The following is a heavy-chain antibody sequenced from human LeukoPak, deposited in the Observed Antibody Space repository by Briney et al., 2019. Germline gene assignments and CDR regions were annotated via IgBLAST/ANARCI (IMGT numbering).Heavy chain of an antibody. CDR3: AREDSSSSVGY. CDR2: IIPIFGTA. J-gene: IGHJ4*02. Sequence: ASVKVSCKASGYTFTSNYIHWVRQAPGQGLEWMGGIIPIFGTANYAQKFQGRVTITADESTSTAYMELSSLRSEDTAVYYCAREDSSSSVGYWGQGTLVTVSS. V-gene: IGHV1-69*13. CDR1: GYTFTSNY. D-gene: IGHD6-6*01.